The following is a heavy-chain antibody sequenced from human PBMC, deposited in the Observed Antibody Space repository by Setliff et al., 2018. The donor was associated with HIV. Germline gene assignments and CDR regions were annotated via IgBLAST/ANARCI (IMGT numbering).Heavy chain of an antibody. CDR1: GYTFTGYY. D-gene: IGHD5-18*01. CDR3: ARARGYSYGGFDYYGMDV. J-gene: IGHJ6*02. Sequence: ASVKVSCKASGYTFTGYYMHWVRQAPGQGLEWMGWINPNSGGTKYAQKFQGWVTMTRDTSISTAHMELSRLRSDDTAVYYCARARGYSYGGFDYYGMDVWGQGTTVTVSS. V-gene: IGHV1-2*04. CDR2: INPNSGGT.